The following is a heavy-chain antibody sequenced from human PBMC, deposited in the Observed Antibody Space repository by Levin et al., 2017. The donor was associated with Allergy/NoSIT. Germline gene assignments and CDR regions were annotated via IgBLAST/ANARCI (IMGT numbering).Heavy chain of an antibody. CDR1: GFTFSSYG. D-gene: IGHD6-13*01. Sequence: PGESLKISCAASGFTFSSYGMHWVRQAPGKGLEWVAVIWYDGSNKYYADSVKGRFTISRDNSKNTLYLQMNSLRAEDTAVYYCARESAAAGYFDYWGQGTLVTVSS. J-gene: IGHJ4*02. CDR3: ARESAAAGYFDY. V-gene: IGHV3-33*01. CDR2: IWYDGSNK.